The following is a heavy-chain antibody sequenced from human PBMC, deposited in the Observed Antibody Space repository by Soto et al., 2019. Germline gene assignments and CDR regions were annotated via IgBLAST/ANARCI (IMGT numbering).Heavy chain of an antibody. V-gene: IGHV4-34*01. Sequence: SETLSLTCAVYGWSFSGYYWSWIRQPPGKGLEWIGEINHSGSTNYNPSLKSRVTISVDTSKNQFSLKLSSVTAADTAVYYCARYAGSYYGYYYYYYMDVWGKGTTVTVSS. CDR1: GWSFSGYY. CDR2: INHSGST. J-gene: IGHJ6*03. D-gene: IGHD1-26*01. CDR3: ARYAGSYYGYYYYYYMDV.